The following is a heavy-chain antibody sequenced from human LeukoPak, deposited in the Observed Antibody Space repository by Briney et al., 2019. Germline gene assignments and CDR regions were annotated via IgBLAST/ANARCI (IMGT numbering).Heavy chain of an antibody. CDR3: ARGLLGSVADPLKK. CDR2: ISYAGST. CDR1: GGSIRSTSYY. J-gene: IGHJ4*02. V-gene: IGHV4-39*07. D-gene: IGHD1-26*01. Sequence: PSETLSLTCTVSGGSIRSTSYYWGWIRQPPGKGLEWIGSISYAGSTYYNPSLKSRVTISVDKSKNQFSLKLSSVTAADTAVYYCARGLLGSVADPLKKWGQGTLVTVSS.